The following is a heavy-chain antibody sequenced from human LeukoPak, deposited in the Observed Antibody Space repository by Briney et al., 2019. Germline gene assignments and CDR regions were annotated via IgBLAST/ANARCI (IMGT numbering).Heavy chain of an antibody. J-gene: IGHJ5*02. Sequence: PGRSLRLSCVPSRFTFSSYAMHWVRQAPGKGLEWVAVISYDGSNKYYADSVKGRFTISRDNSKNTLYLQMNSLRAEDTAVYYCARDVTASLVVRLAGFDPWGQGTLVTVSS. V-gene: IGHV3-30*04. CDR3: ARDVTASLVVRLAGFDP. CDR1: RFTFSSYA. CDR2: ISYDGSNK. D-gene: IGHD2-15*01.